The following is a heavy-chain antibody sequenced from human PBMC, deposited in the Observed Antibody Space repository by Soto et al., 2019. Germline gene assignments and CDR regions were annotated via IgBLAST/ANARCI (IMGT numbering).Heavy chain of an antibody. CDR2: ISSGGGGSI. CDR1: GFTFSSYE. Sequence: GGSLRLSCVDSGFTFSSYEWNWVRQAPGKGLEWISYISSGGGGSIYYADSVQGRFTISRDNAKNSLFLQMNSLRAEDTAVYYCARAHSGNRFGQGTYYQYYAMDVWGQGTTVTVSS. CDR3: ARAHSGNRFGQGTYYQYYAMDV. D-gene: IGHD3-16*01. V-gene: IGHV3-48*03. J-gene: IGHJ6*02.